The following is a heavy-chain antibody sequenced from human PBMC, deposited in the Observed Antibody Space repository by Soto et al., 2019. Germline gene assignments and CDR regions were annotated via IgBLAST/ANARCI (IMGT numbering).Heavy chain of an antibody. CDR3: ARDHAGSGWFRFDY. CDR1: GYTFTSYA. CDR2: INAGNGNT. Sequence: ASVKVSCKASGYTFTSYAMHWVRQAPGQRLEWMGWINAGNGNTKYSQKFQGRVTITRDTSASTAYMELRSLRSDDTAVYYCARDHAGSGWFRFDYWGQGTLVTVSS. D-gene: IGHD6-19*01. V-gene: IGHV1-3*01. J-gene: IGHJ4*02.